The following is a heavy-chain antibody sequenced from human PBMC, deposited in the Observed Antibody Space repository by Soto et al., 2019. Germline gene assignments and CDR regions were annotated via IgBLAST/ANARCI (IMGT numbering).Heavy chain of an antibody. V-gene: IGHV3-23*01. CDR3: AKGGTVATIGPAAFDI. D-gene: IGHD5-12*01. CDR1: GFTFSSYA. CDR2: ISGSGGST. J-gene: IGHJ3*02. Sequence: GGSLRLSCAASGFTFSSYAMSWVRQAPGKGLEWVSAISGSGGSTYYADSVKGRFTISRDNSKNTLYLQMNSLRAEDTAVYYCAKGGTVATIGPAAFDIWGQGTMVTVSS.